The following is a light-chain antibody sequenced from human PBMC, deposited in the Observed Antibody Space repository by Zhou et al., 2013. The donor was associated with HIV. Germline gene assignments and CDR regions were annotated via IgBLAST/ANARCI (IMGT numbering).Light chain of an antibody. V-gene: IGKV1-27*01. CDR2: AAS. Sequence: DMQMTQSPSSLSASVGDRVTITCRASQAITTYVAWYQQKPGNVPKLVIYAASTLESGVPSRFSGSGSGTDFTLTISGLQAEDFATYYCQKYNKAPIIFGQGTRLEIK. CDR3: QKYNKAPII. J-gene: IGKJ5*01. CDR1: QAITTY.